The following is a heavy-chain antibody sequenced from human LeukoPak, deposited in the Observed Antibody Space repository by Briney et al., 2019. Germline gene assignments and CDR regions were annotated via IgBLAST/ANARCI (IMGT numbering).Heavy chain of an antibody. CDR2: VNDSGRT. V-gene: IGHV4-61*01. D-gene: IGHD3-10*01. J-gene: IGHJ6*02. CDR1: GGSVSSDNYY. CDR3: ARDRKGVTLVRGVSLHYYYGMDV. Sequence: SETLSLTCTVSGGSVSSDNYYWSWIRQPPGKGLEWIGDVNDSGRTNYNPSLKSRVTISADTSKKQFSLKLRSVTAADTAVYYCARDRKGVTLVRGVSLHYYYGMDVWGQGTTVTVSS.